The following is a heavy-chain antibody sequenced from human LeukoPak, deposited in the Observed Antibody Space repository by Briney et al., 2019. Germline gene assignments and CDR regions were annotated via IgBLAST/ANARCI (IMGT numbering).Heavy chain of an antibody. V-gene: IGHV4-39*01. Sequence: SETLSLTCTVSGGSISGSSYYWGWIRQPPGKGLEWIGSIYYSGSTYYNPSLKSRVTISVDTSKNQFSLKLSSVTATDTAVYYCARSHSGSYPFYMDVWGKGTTVTVSS. D-gene: IGHD1-26*01. J-gene: IGHJ6*03. CDR2: IYYSGST. CDR3: ARSHSGSYPFYMDV. CDR1: GGSISGSSYY.